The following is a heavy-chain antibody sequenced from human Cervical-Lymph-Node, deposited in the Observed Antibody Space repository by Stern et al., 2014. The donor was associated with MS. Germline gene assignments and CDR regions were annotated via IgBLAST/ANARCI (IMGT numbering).Heavy chain of an antibody. V-gene: IGHV3-7*01. J-gene: IGHJ5*01. CDR1: GSTFSTSW. CDR2: IKRDGSET. D-gene: IGHD6-19*01. Sequence: EVQLVQSGGGLVQPGGSQRLSCVASGSTFSTSWMSWVRQAPGKGLEWVANIKRDGSETYYLDSVKGRFTISRDNAKSSLYLEMNSLRAEDTAVYYCTRFLQSGWSDLFDSWGRGTQVTVSS. CDR3: TRFLQSGWSDLFDS.